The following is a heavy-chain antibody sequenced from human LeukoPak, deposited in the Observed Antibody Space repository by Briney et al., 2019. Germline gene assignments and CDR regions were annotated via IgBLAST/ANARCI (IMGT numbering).Heavy chain of an antibody. V-gene: IGHV1-46*01. J-gene: IGHJ4*02. Sequence: ASVKVSSKASGYTFTTYYIHWVRQAPGQGLEWMGIINPTGGSTTYAQKFQGRVTMTRDTSTSTVFMELNSLRSEDTAVYYCALYSSTWYWGQGTLVTVSS. D-gene: IGHD6-13*01. CDR1: GYTFTTYY. CDR3: ALYSSTWY. CDR2: INPTGGST.